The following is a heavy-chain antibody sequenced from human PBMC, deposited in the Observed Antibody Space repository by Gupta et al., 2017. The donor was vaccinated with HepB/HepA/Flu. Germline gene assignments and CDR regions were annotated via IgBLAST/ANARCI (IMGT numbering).Heavy chain of an antibody. V-gene: IGHV5-51*01. CDR3: ARQDYSGRHWYFDL. Sequence: EAQLVQSGAELKKPAEPLKISRKGSGYSSTSYWLVWGRQRAGKGLEGMGIIYPGDSDTRYSPSFQGQVTISADKSISTAYLHWRSLKASDTAMYYCARQDYSGRHWYFDLWGRGSLVTVSS. CDR2: IYPGDSDT. D-gene: IGHD4-23*01. J-gene: IGHJ2*01. CDR1: GYSSTSYW.